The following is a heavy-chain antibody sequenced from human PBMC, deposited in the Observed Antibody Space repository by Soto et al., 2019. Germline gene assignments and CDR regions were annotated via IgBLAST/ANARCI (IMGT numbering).Heavy chain of an antibody. J-gene: IGHJ4*02. CDR3: AREDWEMERIVDY. Sequence: EVQLVESGGGLVKPGGSLRLSCAASGFTFSSYSMNWVRQAPGKGLEWVSSISSSSSYIYYADSVKGRFTISRDNAKNSLYLQMNSPRAEDTAVYYCAREDWEMERIVDYWGQGTLVTVSS. V-gene: IGHV3-21*01. CDR1: GFTFSSYS. D-gene: IGHD1-1*01. CDR2: ISSSSSYI.